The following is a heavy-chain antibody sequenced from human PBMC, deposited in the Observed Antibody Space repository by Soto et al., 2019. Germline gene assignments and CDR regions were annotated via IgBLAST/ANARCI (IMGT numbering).Heavy chain of an antibody. V-gene: IGHV3-23*01. J-gene: IGHJ3*02. CDR2: ISGSGGST. D-gene: IGHD4-17*01. CDR1: GFTFSSYA. CDR3: AKAAGDSDAFAI. Sequence: EVQLLESGGCLVQPGGSLRLSCAASGFTFSSYAMSWVRQAPGKGLEWVPAISGSGGSTYYADSVKGRFTISRYNSKNTLYLQMNSLRAEDTAVYYCAKAAGDSDAFAIWGQGTMVTVSS.